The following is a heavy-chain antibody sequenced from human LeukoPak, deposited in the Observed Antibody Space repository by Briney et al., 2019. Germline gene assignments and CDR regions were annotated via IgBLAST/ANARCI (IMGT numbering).Heavy chain of an antibody. Sequence: GESLQISFQGSGYRFTSYWIGWVRPMPGKGLEWMGIIYPGDSDTRYSPSLQGQVTISADKSISTAYLQWSSLKASDTAMYYCARGHTIEGGYFDYWGQGTLVTVSS. J-gene: IGHJ4*02. CDR3: ARGHTIEGGYFDY. CDR1: GYRFTSYW. D-gene: IGHD5-24*01. V-gene: IGHV5-51*01. CDR2: IYPGDSDT.